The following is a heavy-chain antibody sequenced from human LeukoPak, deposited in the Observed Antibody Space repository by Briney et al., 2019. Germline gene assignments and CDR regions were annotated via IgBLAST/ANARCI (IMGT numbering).Heavy chain of an antibody. Sequence: EGSLRLSCAASGFTFNTQSMNWVRQAPGKGLEWLSAISSSGGHIYYAGSVQGRFTISRDDAKESVYLQLNSLRAEDTAVYYCARGLGWITPGAPYFDLWGHGTLVTVSS. V-gene: IGHV3-21*01. D-gene: IGHD5-12*01. CDR3: ARGLGWITPGAPYFDL. CDR1: GFTFNTQS. J-gene: IGHJ4*01. CDR2: ISSSGGHI.